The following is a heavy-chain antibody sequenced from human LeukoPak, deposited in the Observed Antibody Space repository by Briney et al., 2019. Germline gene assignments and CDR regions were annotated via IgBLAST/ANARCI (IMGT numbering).Heavy chain of an antibody. CDR2: IIPILGMA. V-gene: IGHV1-69*04. D-gene: IGHD1/OR15-1a*01. CDR3: AREGFGDWEQLPFEH. Sequence: SVKVSCKASGGTFSTHPISWVRQAPGQGLEWMGKIIPILGMASYAQRFQGRVTITAEDSTSTAYMDLSSLTPDDTAVYYCAREGFGDWEQLPFEHWGQGTLVSVSS. J-gene: IGHJ4*02. CDR1: GGTFSTHP.